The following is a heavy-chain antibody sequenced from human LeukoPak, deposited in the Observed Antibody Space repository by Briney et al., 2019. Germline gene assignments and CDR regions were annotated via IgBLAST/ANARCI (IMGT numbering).Heavy chain of an antibody. V-gene: IGHV4-38-2*02. D-gene: IGHD3-22*01. CDR3: ASYKTYYDSSGHPLDY. CDR2: IYHNGNT. Sequence: SETLSLTCTVFGSSINSVYSWGWIRQPPGKGLEWIGSIYHNGNTYYNSSLKSRVTISVHTSENQFSLKLSSVTAADTAVYYCASYKTYYDSSGHPLDYWGQGTPVTVSS. J-gene: IGHJ4*02. CDR1: GSSINSVYS.